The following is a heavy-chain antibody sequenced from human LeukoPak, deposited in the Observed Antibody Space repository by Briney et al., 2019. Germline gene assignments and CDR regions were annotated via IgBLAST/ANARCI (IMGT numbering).Heavy chain of an antibody. V-gene: IGHV1-46*01. CDR3: ARRSDDYDSSAYYH. Sequence: ASVKVSCKASGNTFTTYYMHWVRQAPGQGLEWMGTINPSGTSTRNAQKFQGRVTMTRDMSTSTVYMELSSLRSEDTAVYYCARRSDDYDSSAYYHWGQGTLVTVSS. J-gene: IGHJ4*02. D-gene: IGHD3-22*01. CDR2: INPSGTST. CDR1: GNTFTTYY.